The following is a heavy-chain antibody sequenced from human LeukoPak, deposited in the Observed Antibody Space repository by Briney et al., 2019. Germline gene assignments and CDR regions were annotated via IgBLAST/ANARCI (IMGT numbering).Heavy chain of an antibody. J-gene: IGHJ3*02. V-gene: IGHV5-51*01. CDR2: IYPGDSDT. D-gene: IGHD3-22*01. CDR3: EKHGWDSSGHKHDAFDI. CDR1: GYISTSYW. Sequence: ESPKISCKGSGYISTSYWIGWVRQMPGKGLEWMGFIYPGDSDTRYSPSFQGQVTISADKSISTAYLQWSSLKASDTAVYYGEKHGWDSSGHKHDAFDIWGQGTMVTVSS.